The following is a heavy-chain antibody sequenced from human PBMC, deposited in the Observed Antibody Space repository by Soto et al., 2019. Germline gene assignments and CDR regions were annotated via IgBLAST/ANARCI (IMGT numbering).Heavy chain of an antibody. CDR1: GYTFTSYY. Sequence: ASVKVSCKASGYTFTSYYMHWVRQAPGQGLEWMGIINPSGGSTSYAQKFQGRVTMTRDTSTSTVNMELSSLRSEDTAVYYCARDRNYYGSGDYLNWFDPWGQGTLVTVSS. V-gene: IGHV1-46*01. CDR2: INPSGGST. D-gene: IGHD3-10*01. CDR3: ARDRNYYGSGDYLNWFDP. J-gene: IGHJ5*02.